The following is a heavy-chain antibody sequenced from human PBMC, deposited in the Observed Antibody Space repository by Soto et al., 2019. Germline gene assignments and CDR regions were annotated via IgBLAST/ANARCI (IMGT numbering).Heavy chain of an antibody. CDR3: ARSRAYYYDSSGYDSVFDY. D-gene: IGHD3-22*01. Sequence: GASVKVSCKASGYTFTSYYMHWVRQAPGQGLEWMGIINSIFGSANYAQKFQGRVTITADKSTSTVYMELSSLRSEDTAVYYCARSRAYYYDSSGYDSVFDYWGQGTLVTVSS. CDR1: GYTFTSYY. CDR2: INSIFGSA. V-gene: IGHV1-46*01. J-gene: IGHJ4*02.